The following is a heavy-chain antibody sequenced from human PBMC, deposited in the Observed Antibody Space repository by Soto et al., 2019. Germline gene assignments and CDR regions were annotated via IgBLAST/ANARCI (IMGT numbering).Heavy chain of an antibody. CDR3: ARSRRQEMATTKLPPDY. CDR2: TIPIFGTA. J-gene: IGHJ4*02. V-gene: IGHV1-69*06. Sequence: QVQLVQSGAEVKKPGSSVKVSCKASGGTFSSYAISWVRPAPGKGLAWMGGTIPIFGTANYAQKFQGRATITADKSTSTAYMELSSLRSEDTAVYYCARSRRQEMATTKLPPDYWGQGTLVTVSS. CDR1: GGTFSSYA. D-gene: IGHD5-12*01.